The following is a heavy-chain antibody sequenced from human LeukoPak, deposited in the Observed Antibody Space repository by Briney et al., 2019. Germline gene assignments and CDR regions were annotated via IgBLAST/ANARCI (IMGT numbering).Heavy chain of an antibody. CDR2: ISGSGGST. V-gene: IGHV3-23*01. CDR3: AKDWSSPVLGDYGEEDY. CDR1: GFTFSSYA. Sequence: GGSLRLSCAASGFTFSSYAMSWVRQAPGKGLEWVSAISGSGGSTYYADAVKGRFTFSRDNSKNTLYLQMNSLRAEDTAVYYCAKDWSSPVLGDYGEEDYWGQGTLVTVSS. D-gene: IGHD4/OR15-4a*01. J-gene: IGHJ4*02.